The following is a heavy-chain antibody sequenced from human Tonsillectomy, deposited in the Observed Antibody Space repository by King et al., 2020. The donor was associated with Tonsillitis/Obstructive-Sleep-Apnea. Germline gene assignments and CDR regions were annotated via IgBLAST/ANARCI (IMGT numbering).Heavy chain of an antibody. J-gene: IGHJ5*02. V-gene: IGHV3-7*03. Sequence: QLVQSGGGLVQPGGSLRLSCAGSGFTFSSYWMSWVRQAPGKGLEWVANINQDGSGTYYVDSVKGRFTVSRDNARNSLYLQMNSLRAEDTAVYYCAREFSLSDPWGQGTLVTVSS. CDR1: GFTFSSYW. CDR2: INQDGSGT. CDR3: AREFSLSDP.